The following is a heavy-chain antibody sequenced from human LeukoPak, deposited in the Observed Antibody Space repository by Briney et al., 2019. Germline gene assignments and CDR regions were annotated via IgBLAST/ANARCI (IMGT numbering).Heavy chain of an antibody. CDR2: IIPILGIA. D-gene: IGHD3-3*01. Sequence: SVKVSCKASGGTFSSYTISWVRQAPGQGLEWMGRIIPILGIANYAQKFQGRATITADKSTSTAYMELSSLRSEDTAVYYCARVLGCYDFWSGYCPGWFDPWGQGTLVTVSS. V-gene: IGHV1-69*02. J-gene: IGHJ5*02. CDR3: ARVLGCYDFWSGYCPGWFDP. CDR1: GGTFSSYT.